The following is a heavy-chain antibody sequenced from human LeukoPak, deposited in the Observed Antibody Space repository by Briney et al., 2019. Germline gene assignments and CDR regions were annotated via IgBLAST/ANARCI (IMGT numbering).Heavy chain of an antibody. D-gene: IGHD6-19*01. CDR1: GFTFSSYA. V-gene: IGHV3-23*01. J-gene: IGHJ1*01. Sequence: GGSLRLSCAASGFTFSSYAVSWVRQAPGKGLEWVSAISGSGGSTYYADSVKGRFTISRDNSKNTLYLQMNSLRAEDTAVYYCAKPYSSGWTEYFQHWGQGTLVTVSS. CDR3: AKPYSSGWTEYFQH. CDR2: ISGSGGST.